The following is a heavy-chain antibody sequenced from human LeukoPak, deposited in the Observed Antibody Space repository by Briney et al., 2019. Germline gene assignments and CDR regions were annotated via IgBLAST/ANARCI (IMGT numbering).Heavy chain of an antibody. CDR1: GGSISSYY. CDR2: IYYSGST. Sequence: SETLSLTCTVSGGSISSYYWSWIRQPPGKGLEWIGYIYYSGSTNYNPSLKSRVTIPVDTSKNQFSLKLSSVTAADTAVYYCARTYYYDSSGQTAFDYWGQGTLVTVSS. D-gene: IGHD3-22*01. CDR3: ARTYYYDSSGQTAFDY. V-gene: IGHV4-59*08. J-gene: IGHJ4*02.